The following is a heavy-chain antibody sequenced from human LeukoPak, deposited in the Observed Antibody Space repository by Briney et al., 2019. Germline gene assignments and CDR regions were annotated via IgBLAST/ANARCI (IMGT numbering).Heavy chain of an antibody. J-gene: IGHJ5*02. CDR2: VTYSGSI. CDR3: ARHVAVAGNWFAP. Sequence: SSETLSLTCTVSGGPISVISYFWAWIRQPPGKGLEWIGSVTYSGSIYYNPSLKSRVTMSEDTSNNQFSLNLTSLTAADTAVYYCARHVAVAGNWFAPWGRGTLVTVSS. V-gene: IGHV4-39*01. CDR1: GGPISVISYF. D-gene: IGHD6-19*01.